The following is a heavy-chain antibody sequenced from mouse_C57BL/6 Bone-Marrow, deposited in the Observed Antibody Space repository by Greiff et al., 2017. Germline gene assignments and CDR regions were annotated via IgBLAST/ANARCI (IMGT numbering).Heavy chain of an antibody. D-gene: IGHD1-1*01. V-gene: IGHV5-17*01. J-gene: IGHJ2*01. CDR2: ISSGSSTI. CDR3: ARPRSSYFDY. CDR1: GFTFSDYG. Sequence: EVKLVESGGGLVKPGASLKLSCAASGFTFSDYGMHWVRQAPEKGLEWVAYISSGSSTIYYADTVKGRFTLSRDNATNTLFLQMASLRSEDTAMYYCARPRSSYFDYWGQGTTLTVAS.